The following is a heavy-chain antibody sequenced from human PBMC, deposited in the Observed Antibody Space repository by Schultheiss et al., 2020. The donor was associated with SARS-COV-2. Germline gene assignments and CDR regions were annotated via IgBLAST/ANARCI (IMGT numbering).Heavy chain of an antibody. J-gene: IGHJ1*01. Sequence: GGSLRLSCAASGFTVSSNYMSWVRQAPGKGLEWVAVIWYDGSNKYYADSVKGRFTISRDNSKNTLYMQMNSLRPEDTAVYYCARDGLKYCAGNCYSGYFHHWGQGTLVTVSS. D-gene: IGHD2-21*02. CDR2: IWYDGSNK. CDR3: ARDGLKYCAGNCYSGYFHH. CDR1: GFTVSSNY. V-gene: IGHV3-33*08.